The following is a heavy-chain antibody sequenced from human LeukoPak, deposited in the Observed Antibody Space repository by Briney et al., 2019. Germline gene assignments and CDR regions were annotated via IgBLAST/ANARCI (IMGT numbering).Heavy chain of an antibody. D-gene: IGHD5-24*01. CDR3: AKKPATIKFPFDI. CDR1: GLSFSTYD. V-gene: IGHV3-23*01. J-gene: IGHJ4*02. CDR2: ISTTGGYT. Sequence: PGGSLRLSCVGSGLSFSTYDMGWVRQTPGKGLEWVSAISTTGGYTEDADSVKGRFTISRDNSQNTLFLQMHSLRAEDTAVYYCAKKPATIKFPFDIWGQGTVVTVSP.